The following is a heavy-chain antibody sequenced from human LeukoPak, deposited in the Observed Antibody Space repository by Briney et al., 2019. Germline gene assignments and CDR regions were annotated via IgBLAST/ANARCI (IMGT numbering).Heavy chain of an antibody. CDR1: GFTFSGSA. Sequence: PGGSLRLSCAASGFTFSGSAMHWVRQASGKGLEWVGRIRSKANSYATAYAASVKGRFTISRDDSKNTAYLQMNSLKTEDTAVYYCTTSIWWEPSAWGQGTLVTVSS. V-gene: IGHV3-73*01. J-gene: IGHJ5*02. CDR2: IRSKANSYAT. CDR3: TTSIWWEPSA. D-gene: IGHD1-26*01.